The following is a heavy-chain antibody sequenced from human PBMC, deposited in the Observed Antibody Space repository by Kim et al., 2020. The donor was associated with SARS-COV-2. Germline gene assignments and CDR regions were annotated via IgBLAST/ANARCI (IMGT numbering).Heavy chain of an antibody. V-gene: IGHV3-30*18. CDR2: ISYDGSNK. CDR1: GFTFSSYG. D-gene: IGHD3-3*01. CDR3: AKDHPYYDFWSGYYHDDI. Sequence: GGSLRLSCAASGFTFSSYGMHWVRQARGKGLEWVAVISYDGSNKYYADSVKGRFTISRDNSKNTLYLQMNSLRAEDTAVYYCAKDHPYYDFWSGYYHDDIWGQGTMVTVSS. J-gene: IGHJ3*02.